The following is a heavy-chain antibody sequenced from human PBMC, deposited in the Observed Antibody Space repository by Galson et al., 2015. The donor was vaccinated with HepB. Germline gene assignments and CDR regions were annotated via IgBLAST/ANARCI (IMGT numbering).Heavy chain of an antibody. Sequence: SLRLSCAASGFTFSSYWMSWVRQAPGKGLEWVANVKQDGSEKYYVDSVKGRFTISRDNAKNSLYLQMNSLRAEDTAVYYCARDGVVPGGYCSSTSCHIKDYWGQGTLVTVSS. CDR2: VKQDGSEK. J-gene: IGHJ4*02. D-gene: IGHD2-2*02. CDR3: ARDGVVPGGYCSSTSCHIKDY. V-gene: IGHV3-7*03. CDR1: GFTFSSYW.